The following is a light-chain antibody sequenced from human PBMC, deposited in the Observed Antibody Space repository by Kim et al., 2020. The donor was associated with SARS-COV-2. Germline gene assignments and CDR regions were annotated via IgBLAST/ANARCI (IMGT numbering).Light chain of an antibody. CDR2: QDN. CDR1: KLGNKY. V-gene: IGLV3-1*01. Sequence: VSPGQTASITCSGDKLGNKYASWYQQKPGQSPVLVIYQDNKRPSGIPERFSGSNSGNTATLTIGGTQAMDEADYYCQAWDSSTVVFGGGTQLTVL. CDR3: QAWDSSTVV. J-gene: IGLJ2*01.